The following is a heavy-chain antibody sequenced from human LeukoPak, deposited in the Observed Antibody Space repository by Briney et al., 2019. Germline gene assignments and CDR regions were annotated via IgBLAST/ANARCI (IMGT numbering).Heavy chain of an antibody. Sequence: GGSLRLSCGATGFIFSSYAMNWVRQAPGKGLEWVSVISGSGGSTYYADSVKGRFTISSDNSNNTVYLRMNSLRAEDTAVYYCASGPVTGTFHFWGQGTLLTVSS. D-gene: IGHD6-19*01. CDR3: ASGPVTGTFHF. CDR2: ISGSGGST. CDR1: GFIFSSYA. V-gene: IGHV3-23*01. J-gene: IGHJ4*02.